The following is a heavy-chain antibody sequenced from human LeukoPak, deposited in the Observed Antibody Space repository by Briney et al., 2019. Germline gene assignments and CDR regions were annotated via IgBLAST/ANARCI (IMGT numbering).Heavy chain of an antibody. CDR1: GFTFSSYS. J-gene: IGHJ6*02. V-gene: IGHV3-48*01. Sequence: PGGSLRLSCAASGFTFSSYSMNWVRQAPGKGLEWVSYISSSSSTIYYADSVKGRFTISRDNAKNSLYLQMNSLRAEDTAVYYCARMSGTRVTLYGMDVWGQGTTVTVSS. D-gene: IGHD3-10*01. CDR3: ARMSGTRVTLYGMDV. CDR2: ISSSSSTI.